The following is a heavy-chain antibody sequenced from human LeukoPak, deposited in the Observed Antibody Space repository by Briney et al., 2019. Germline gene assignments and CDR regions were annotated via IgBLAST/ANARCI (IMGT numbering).Heavy chain of an antibody. Sequence: PSETLSLTCTVSGGSISSYYWSWIRQPPGKELEWIGYIYYSGSTNYNPSLKSRVTISVDTSKNQFSLKLSSVTAADTAVYYCARSPQYYDILTGYFDAFDIWGQGTMVTVSS. V-gene: IGHV4-59*01. CDR1: GGSISSYY. D-gene: IGHD3-9*01. J-gene: IGHJ3*02. CDR2: IYYSGST. CDR3: ARSPQYYDILTGYFDAFDI.